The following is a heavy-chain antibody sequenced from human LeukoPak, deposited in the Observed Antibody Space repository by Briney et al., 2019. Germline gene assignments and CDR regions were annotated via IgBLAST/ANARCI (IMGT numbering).Heavy chain of an antibody. CDR2: IDPSDSYT. Sequence: GESLKISCKGSGYSFTSYWIGWVRQMPGKGLEWMGRIDPSDSYTNYSPSFQGHVTISADKSISTAYLQWSSLKASDTAMYYCARHPYYYDSSGYYLGAEYFQHWGQGTLVTVSS. CDR3: ARHPYYYDSSGYYLGAEYFQH. V-gene: IGHV5-10-1*01. D-gene: IGHD3-22*01. J-gene: IGHJ1*01. CDR1: GYSFTSYW.